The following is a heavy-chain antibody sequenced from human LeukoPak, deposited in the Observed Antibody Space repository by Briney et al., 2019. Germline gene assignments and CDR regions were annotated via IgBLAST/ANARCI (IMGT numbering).Heavy chain of an antibody. CDR3: ARGPTISETGYFDY. J-gene: IGHJ4*03. V-gene: IGHV4-34*01. Sequence: SETLSLACAVYGGSFSSYYWSWIRQSPGKGLEWIAEINHRGDTNYNPSVKSRVTISVDTSKNQFSLKVTSLTAADTAVYYCARGPTISETGYFDYWGQGTLVTVSS. D-gene: IGHD1-1*01. CDR1: GGSFSSYY. CDR2: INHRGDT.